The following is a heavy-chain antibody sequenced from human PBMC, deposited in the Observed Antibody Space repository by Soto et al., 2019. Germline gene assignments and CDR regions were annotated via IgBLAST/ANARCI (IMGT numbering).Heavy chain of an antibody. J-gene: IGHJ4*02. V-gene: IGHV1-8*01. D-gene: IGHD6-6*01. CDR1: GYSFSSYN. Sequence: QVQLVQSGAEVKKPGASVKVSCKASGYSFSSYNINWVRLATGQGLEWMGWMNPNSGNTGFAQKFQGRVTMTRDTSLSTAYMELSSLRSDDTAVYYCARGREYSSLQIAYWGQGTLVTVSS. CDR2: MNPNSGNT. CDR3: ARGREYSSLQIAY.